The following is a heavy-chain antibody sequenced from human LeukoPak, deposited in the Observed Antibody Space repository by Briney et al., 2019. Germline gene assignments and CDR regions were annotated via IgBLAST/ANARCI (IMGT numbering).Heavy chain of an antibody. CDR2: INHSGST. J-gene: IGHJ6*02. D-gene: IGHD2-2*01. Sequence: PSETLSLTCAVYGGSFSGYYWSWIRQPPGKGLEWIGEINHSGSTNYNPSLKSRVSISVDTSKNQFSLKLSSVTAADTAVYYCARVNKVAVPAHYGMDVWGQGTTVTVSS. V-gene: IGHV4-34*01. CDR3: ARVNKVAVPAHYGMDV. CDR1: GGSFSGYY.